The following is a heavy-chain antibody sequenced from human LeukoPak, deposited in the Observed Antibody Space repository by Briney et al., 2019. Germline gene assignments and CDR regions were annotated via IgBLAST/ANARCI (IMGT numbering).Heavy chain of an antibody. J-gene: IGHJ4*02. V-gene: IGHV4-30-4*08. D-gene: IGHD6-13*01. CDR2: IYYSGST. CDR3: ARGDLYSSSWYN. Sequence: SQTLSLTCTVSGGSISSGDNYWSCIRQPPGKGLEWIGYIYYSGSTYYNPCLKSRVTISVDTSKNQFSLKLSSVTAAETAVYYCARGDLYSSSWYNWGQGTLVTVSS. CDR1: GGSISSGDNY.